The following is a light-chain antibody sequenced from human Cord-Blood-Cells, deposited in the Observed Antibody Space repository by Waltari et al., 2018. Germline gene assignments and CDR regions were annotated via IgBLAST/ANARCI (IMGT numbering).Light chain of an antibody. Sequence: QSALTQPRPVSGSPGQSVTLSCTGTSSDVGGYNYVSWYQQHPGKAPTLMIYDVSKRPSGVPDRFSGSKSGNTASLTISGLQAEDEADYYCCSYAGSYTYVFGTGTKVTVL. J-gene: IGLJ1*01. V-gene: IGLV2-11*01. CDR3: CSYAGSYTYV. CDR2: DVS. CDR1: SSDVGGYNY.